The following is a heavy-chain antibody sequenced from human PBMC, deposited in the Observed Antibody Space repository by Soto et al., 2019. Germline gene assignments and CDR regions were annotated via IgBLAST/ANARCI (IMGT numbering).Heavy chain of an antibody. V-gene: IGHV3-64*01. J-gene: IGHJ6*03. Sequence: EVQLAESGGGLAQPGGSVRLSCAASGFTLSGYAMDWVRQARGKGLEYVSGISSNGVVTYYANSVQGRFTISRDNSKNTVYLQMGSLRPEDMAVYYCARRARPDFYYMDVWGKGTTVTVYS. CDR2: ISSNGVVT. CDR3: ARRARPDFYYMDV. D-gene: IGHD6-6*01. CDR1: GFTLSGYA.